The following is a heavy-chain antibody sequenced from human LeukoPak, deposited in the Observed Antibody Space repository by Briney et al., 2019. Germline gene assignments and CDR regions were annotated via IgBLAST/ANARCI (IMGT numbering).Heavy chain of an antibody. CDR3: ARKEVVAFGY. CDR1: GGSISGFY. CDR2: INHSGST. Sequence: SETLSLTCTVSGGSISGFYWSWIRQPPGKGLEWIGEINHSGSTNYNPSLKSRVTISVDTSKNQFSLKLSSVTAADTAVYYCARKEVVAFGYWGQGTLVTVSS. V-gene: IGHV4-34*01. D-gene: IGHD2-15*01. J-gene: IGHJ4*02.